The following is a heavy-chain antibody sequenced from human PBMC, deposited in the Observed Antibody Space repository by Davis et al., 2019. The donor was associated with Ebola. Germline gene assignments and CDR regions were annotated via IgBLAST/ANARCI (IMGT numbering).Heavy chain of an antibody. CDR3: ASTYWGYCSGGSCYFDY. CDR1: GFTFSSYG. V-gene: IGHV3-33*01. J-gene: IGHJ4*02. CDR2: IWYDGSNK. D-gene: IGHD2-15*01. Sequence: GESLKISCAASGFTFSSYGMHWVRQAPGKGLEWVAVIWYDGSNKYYADSVKGRFTISRDNSKNTLYLQMNSLRAEDTAVYYCASTYWGYCSGGSCYFDYWGQGTLVTVSS.